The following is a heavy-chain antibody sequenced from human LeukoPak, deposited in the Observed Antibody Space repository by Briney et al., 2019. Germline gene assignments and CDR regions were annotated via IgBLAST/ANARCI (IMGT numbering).Heavy chain of an antibody. CDR2: IYTSGST. CDR3: ARGAGSSWYYFDY. Sequence: SETLSLTCTVSGGSISSGSYYWSWIRQPAGKGLEWIGRIYTSGSTNYNPSLKSRVTMSVDTSKNQFFLKLSSVTAADTAVYYCARGAGSSWYYFDYWGQGTLVTVSS. J-gene: IGHJ4*02. V-gene: IGHV4-61*02. D-gene: IGHD6-13*01. CDR1: GGSISSGSYY.